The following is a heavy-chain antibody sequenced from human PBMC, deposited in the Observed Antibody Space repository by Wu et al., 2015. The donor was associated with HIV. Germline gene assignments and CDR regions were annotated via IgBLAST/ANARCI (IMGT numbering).Heavy chain of an antibody. CDR2: IRPDSGAT. Sequence: QVQLEQSGAELAKPGASVGVSCQASGYTFTAHYIHWVRQAPGQGLEWMGWIRPDSGATHYAEKFEDRVTMTRDASISAAYIQLNRLRSDDTAVYFCARDLGDDFAIRGYYWYMDVWGRGTAITVSS. CDR3: ARDLGDDFAIRGYYWYMDV. CDR1: GYTFTAHY. V-gene: IGHV1-2*02. J-gene: IGHJ6*03. D-gene: IGHD2-21*02.